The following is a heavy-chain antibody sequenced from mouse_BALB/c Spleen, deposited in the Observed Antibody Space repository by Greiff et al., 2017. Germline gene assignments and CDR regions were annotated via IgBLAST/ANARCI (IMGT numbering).Heavy chain of an antibody. J-gene: IGHJ4*01. CDR3: ARAATVVGVDY. CDR2: ISSGGSYT. V-gene: IGHV5-9-4*01. D-gene: IGHD1-1*01. Sequence: DVQLVESGGGLVKPGGSLKLSCAASGFTFSSYAMSWVRQSPEKRLEWVAEISSGGSYTYYPDTVTGRFTISRDNAKNALYLEMSSLRSEDTAMYYCARAATVVGVDYWGQGTSVTVSA. CDR1: GFTFSSYA.